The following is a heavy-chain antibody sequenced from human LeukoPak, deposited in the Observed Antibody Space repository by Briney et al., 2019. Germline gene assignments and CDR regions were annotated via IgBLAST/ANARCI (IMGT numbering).Heavy chain of an antibody. Sequence: GGSLRLSCAASGSTFSDYYMSWIRQAPGKGLEWVSYITSGGSTIYYADSVKGRFTISRDNGKNSLYLQMNSLRAEDTAVYYCARDPNYYGSGSYYNGPNDYWGQGTLVTVSS. CDR1: GSTFSDYY. CDR3: ARDPNYYGSGSYYNGPNDY. V-gene: IGHV3-11*04. J-gene: IGHJ4*02. CDR2: ITSGGSTI. D-gene: IGHD3-10*01.